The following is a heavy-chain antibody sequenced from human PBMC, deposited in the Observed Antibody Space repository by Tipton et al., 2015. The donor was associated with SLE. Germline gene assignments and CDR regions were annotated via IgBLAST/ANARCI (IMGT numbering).Heavy chain of an antibody. CDR3: ASGGTYDLWSGWCFHP. V-gene: IGHV1-2*02. CDR1: GYTFTDYY. J-gene: IGHJ5*02. D-gene: IGHD3-3*01. CDR2: INPYIGVT. Sequence: QVQLVQSGAEVKKPGASVKVSCKTSGYTFTDYYIHWVRQAPGQGLEWMGWINPYIGVTSYAQKFQGRVTMTRDTSISTAYLELSSLTSDDTAVYYCASGGTYDLWSGWCFHPWGQGTLVTVSS.